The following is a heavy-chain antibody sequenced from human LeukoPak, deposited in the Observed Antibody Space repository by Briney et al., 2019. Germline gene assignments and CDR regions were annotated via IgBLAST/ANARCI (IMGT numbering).Heavy chain of an antibody. CDR3: ARTIDSSSWYFDY. V-gene: IGHV1-46*01. D-gene: IGHD6-13*01. CDR1: GYTFTSNY. Sequence: ASVKVSCKAFGYTFTSNYMHWVRQAPGQGPEWMGVISPSGGSTTCAQKFQGRVTITADKSTSTAYMELSSLRSEDTAVYYCARTIDSSSWYFDYWGQGTLVTVSS. CDR2: ISPSGGST. J-gene: IGHJ4*02.